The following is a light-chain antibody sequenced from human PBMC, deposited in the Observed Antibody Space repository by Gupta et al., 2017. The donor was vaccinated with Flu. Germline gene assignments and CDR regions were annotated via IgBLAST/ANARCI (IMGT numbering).Light chain of an antibody. CDR3: SSYGGSNNLV. V-gene: IGLV2-8*01. CDR1: ISDVGGYNF. CDR2: DVN. J-gene: IGLJ3*02. Sequence: QSALTQPPSASGSVGQSVTISCSGTISDVGGYNFVSWYQLHPGKAPKLIIFDVNKRPSGVPDRFSGSKSGNAASLTVSRLQADDEADYYCSSYGGSNNLVFGGGTKLTVI.